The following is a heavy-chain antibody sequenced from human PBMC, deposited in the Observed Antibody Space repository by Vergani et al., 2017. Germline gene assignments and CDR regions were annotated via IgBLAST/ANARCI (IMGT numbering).Heavy chain of an antibody. J-gene: IGHJ4*02. D-gene: IGHD3-10*01. CDR2: IKQGGSEK. V-gene: IGHV3-7*01. Sequence: VQLVESGGGVVQPGRSLRLSCAASGFTFSTYAIHWVRQAPGKGLEWVANIKQGGSEKYYVDSVKGRFTISRDNAKNSLYLQMNSLRAEDTAVYYCARAAVGRGDYWGQGTLVTVSS. CDR3: ARAAVGRGDY. CDR1: GFTFSTYA.